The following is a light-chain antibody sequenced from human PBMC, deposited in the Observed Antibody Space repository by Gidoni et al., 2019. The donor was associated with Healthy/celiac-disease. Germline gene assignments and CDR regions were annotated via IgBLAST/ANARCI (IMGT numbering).Light chain of an antibody. V-gene: IGKV1-39*01. CDR1: QSIISY. CDR3: QQSYSTPYT. J-gene: IGKJ2*01. Sequence: DIQMTQSPSSLSASVGDRVTITCRASQSIISYLNWYQQKPGKAPKLLIYAASSLQSGVPSRFSGSGSGTDFTLTIISLQPEDFATYFCQQSYSTPYTFGQWTKLEIQ. CDR2: AAS.